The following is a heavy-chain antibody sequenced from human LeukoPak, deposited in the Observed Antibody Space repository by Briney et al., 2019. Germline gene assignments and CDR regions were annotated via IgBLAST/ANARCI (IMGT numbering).Heavy chain of an antibody. J-gene: IGHJ4*02. D-gene: IGHD4-17*01. CDR2: IYTSGST. CDR1: GGSISSYY. Sequence: SETLSLTCTVSGGSISSYYWSWIRQPAGKGLEWIGRIYTSGSTNYNPSLKSRVTMSVDTSKNQLSLKLSSVTAADTAVYYCARSSRGHDYGDYIEDYWGQGTLVTVSS. V-gene: IGHV4-4*07. CDR3: ARSSRGHDYGDYIEDY.